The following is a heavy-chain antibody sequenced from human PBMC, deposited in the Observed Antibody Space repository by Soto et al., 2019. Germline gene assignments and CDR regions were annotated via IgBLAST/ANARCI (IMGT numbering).Heavy chain of an antibody. J-gene: IGHJ6*02. Sequence: QLQLQESGPGRVKPSQTLSLTCTVSGGSISTNNYYWNWIRHPPGKGLEWIGNIYYRGRTYYNPSITSRVIISVDTSRNQLSLKLTTATAANPAVYYCARGQTSPHGMDVWGQGTTVTVSS. CDR1: GGSISTNNYY. CDR2: IYYRGRT. V-gene: IGHV4-30-4*01. D-gene: IGHD2-2*01. CDR3: ARGQTSPHGMDV.